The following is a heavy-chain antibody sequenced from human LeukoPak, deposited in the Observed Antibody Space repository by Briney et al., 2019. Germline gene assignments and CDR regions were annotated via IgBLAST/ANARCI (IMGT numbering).Heavy chain of an antibody. D-gene: IGHD6-13*01. CDR3: ASDSSSSSDY. J-gene: IGHJ4*02. V-gene: IGHV4-39*02. CDR2: IYYSGST. CDR1: GGSISSSSYY. Sequence: ETSETLSLTCTVSGGSISSSSYYWGWIRQPPGKGLEWIGSIYYSGSTYYNPSLKSRVTISVDTSKNHFSLKLSSVTAADTAVYYCASDSSSSSDYWGQGTLVTVSS.